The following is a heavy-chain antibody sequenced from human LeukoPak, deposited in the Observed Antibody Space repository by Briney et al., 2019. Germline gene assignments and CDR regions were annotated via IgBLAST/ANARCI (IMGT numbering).Heavy chain of an antibody. CDR1: GYTFTGYY. V-gene: IGHV1-2*06. CDR3: ARDVGDYDFWSGSISDGYRLDY. Sequence: GASVKVSCKASGYTFTGYYMHWVRQAPGQGLEWMGRINPNSGGTNYAQKFQGRVTMTRDTSISTAYMELSSLRSEDTAVYYCARDVGDYDFWSGSISDGYRLDYWGQGTLVTVSS. CDR2: INPNSGGT. D-gene: IGHD3-3*01. J-gene: IGHJ4*02.